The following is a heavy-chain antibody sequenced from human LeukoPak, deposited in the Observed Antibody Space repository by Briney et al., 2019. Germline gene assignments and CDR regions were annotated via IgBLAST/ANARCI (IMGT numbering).Heavy chain of an antibody. D-gene: IGHD6-13*01. CDR3: ARHALVPYYFDY. J-gene: IGHJ4*02. CDR1: GGSISSSSYY. V-gene: IGHV4-39*01. CDR2: IYYSGST. Sequence: TSETLSLTCTVPGGSISSSSYYWGWIRQPPGKGLEWIGSIYYSGSTYYNPSLKSRVTISVDTSKNQFSLKLSSVTAADTAVYYCARHALVPYYFDYWGQGTLVTVSS.